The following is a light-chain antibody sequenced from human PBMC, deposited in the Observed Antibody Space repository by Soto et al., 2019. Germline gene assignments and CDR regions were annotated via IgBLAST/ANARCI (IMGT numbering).Light chain of an antibody. CDR2: GTS. Sequence: EIVLTQSPGTLSLSPGERATLSCRASQSVSSSYLAWNQQKPGQAPRLLIYGTSGRATGIPDRFSGSGSGTNFTLTISRLEPEDFAVYYCQQDGSSPPVTFGQGTGLEIK. CDR3: QQDGSSPPVT. CDR1: QSVSSSY. V-gene: IGKV3-20*01. J-gene: IGKJ5*01.